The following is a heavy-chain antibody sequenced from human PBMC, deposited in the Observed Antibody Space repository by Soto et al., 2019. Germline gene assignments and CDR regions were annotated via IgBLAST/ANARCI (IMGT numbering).Heavy chain of an antibody. CDR1: GYSFTNYW. J-gene: IGHJ5*02. D-gene: IGHD6-13*01. Sequence: EVQLVQSGAEVKKAGESLKISCQGSGYSFTNYWVGWVRQIPGRGLEWMGIIHPGDSDTRYSPFFQGQVTISADKSISAAYRQWSSLKASDRAMYYCARHNRYSSTWFEGWFGPWGQGTLVTVSS. CDR2: IHPGDSDT. V-gene: IGHV5-51*03. CDR3: ARHNRYSSTWFEGWFGP.